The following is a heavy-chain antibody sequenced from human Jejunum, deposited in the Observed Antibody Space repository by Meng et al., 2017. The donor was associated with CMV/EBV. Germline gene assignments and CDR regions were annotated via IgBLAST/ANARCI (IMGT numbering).Heavy chain of an antibody. CDR1: GASMWNYY. Sequence: TVSGASMWNYYWSWIRQPPGKELEWIGNIYYDGARNYTPSLKSRMIILIDTSKNQFSLKVGSVTAADTAVYYCARGNRATDANFDYWGQGTLVTVSS. CDR2: IYYDGAR. D-gene: IGHD2-8*01. J-gene: IGHJ4*02. CDR3: ARGNRATDANFDY. V-gene: IGHV4-59*01.